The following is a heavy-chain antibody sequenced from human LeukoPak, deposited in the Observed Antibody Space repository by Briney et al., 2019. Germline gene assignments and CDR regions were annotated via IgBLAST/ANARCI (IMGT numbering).Heavy chain of an antibody. J-gene: IGHJ4*02. CDR1: GFTLSSNS. Sequence: PGGSLRLSCTVSGFTLSSNSMSWVRQAPGKGLEWVSFIYSDKTHYSNSVRGRFTISRDNSKNTLYLQMNSLRAEDTAVYYCAKDSQWRDIVGVPAAIGGFDYWGQGTLVTVSS. CDR2: IYSDKT. V-gene: IGHV3-66*03. CDR3: AKDSQWRDIVGVPAAIGGFDY. D-gene: IGHD2-2*01.